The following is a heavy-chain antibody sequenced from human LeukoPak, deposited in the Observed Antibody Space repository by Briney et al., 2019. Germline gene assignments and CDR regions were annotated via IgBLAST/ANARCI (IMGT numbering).Heavy chain of an antibody. V-gene: IGHV4-38-2*02. CDR2: IYHSGGT. J-gene: IGHJ4*02. Sequence: PSETLSLTRTVSGDSISSDHYWGWIRQPPGQTLEWIGNIYHSGGTLYKASLRSRVTMSVDTSKNQFSLRLTSATAADTAVYYCARDVILDPHYFDYWGQGILVTVSS. CDR3: ARDVILDPHYFDY. D-gene: IGHD2/OR15-2a*01. CDR1: GDSISSDHY.